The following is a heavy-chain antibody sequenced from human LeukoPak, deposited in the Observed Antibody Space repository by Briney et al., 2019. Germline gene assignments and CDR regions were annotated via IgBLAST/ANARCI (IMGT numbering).Heavy chain of an antibody. V-gene: IGHV3-66*02. D-gene: IGHD2-15*01. CDR1: GFTFSSYS. CDR2: IYSGGST. J-gene: IGHJ6*02. CDR3: ARIGPRDIVVVVAAPYYYYGMDV. Sequence: PGGSLRLSCAASGFTFSSYSMNWVRQAPGKGLEWVSVIYSGGSTYYADSVKGRFTISRDNSKNTLYLQMNSLRAEDTAVYYCARIGPRDIVVVVAAPYYYYGMDVWGQGTTVTVSS.